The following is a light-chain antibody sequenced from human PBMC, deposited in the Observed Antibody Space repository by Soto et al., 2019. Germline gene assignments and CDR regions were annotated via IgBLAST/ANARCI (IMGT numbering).Light chain of an antibody. CDR2: DAS. Sequence: EVVLTQSSATLSLSPGERATLSCRASQTISTYLAWYQQKHGQSPRLLISDASNRATGIPARFSGSGTGTDFTLTISSLEPEDFVVYYCQQRSNWPPTFGQGTKLEIK. CDR1: QTISTY. J-gene: IGKJ2*01. V-gene: IGKV3-11*01. CDR3: QQRSNWPPT.